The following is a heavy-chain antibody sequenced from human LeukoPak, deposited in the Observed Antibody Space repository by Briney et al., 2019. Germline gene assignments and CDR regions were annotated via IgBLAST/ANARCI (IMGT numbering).Heavy chain of an antibody. CDR3: ARSIEPAGIFYYYYYGMDV. CDR1: GYTFTSYG. J-gene: IGHJ6*02. Sequence: ASVKVSCKASGYTFTSYGISWVRQAPGQGLEWMGWISAYNGNTNYAQKLQGRVTMTTDTSTSTAYMELRSLRSDDTAVYYCARSIEPAGIFYYYYYGMDVWGQGTTVTVSS. V-gene: IGHV1-18*01. D-gene: IGHD2-15*01. CDR2: ISAYNGNT.